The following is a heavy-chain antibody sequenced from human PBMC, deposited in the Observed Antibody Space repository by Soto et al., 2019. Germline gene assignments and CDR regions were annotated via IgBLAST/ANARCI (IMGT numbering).Heavy chain of an antibody. J-gene: IGHJ4*02. V-gene: IGHV3-23*01. Sequence: GGSLRLSCAASGFTFSSYSMNWVRQAPGKGLEWVSVISGSGGTTNYAESVKGRFTISRDNSKNTLYLQMNSLRAEDTAVYYCAKDQSMSTYCSNGVCYNNLHDWGQGTLVTVSS. CDR3: AKDQSMSTYCSNGVCYNNLHD. D-gene: IGHD2-8*01. CDR2: ISGSGGTT. CDR1: GFTFSSYS.